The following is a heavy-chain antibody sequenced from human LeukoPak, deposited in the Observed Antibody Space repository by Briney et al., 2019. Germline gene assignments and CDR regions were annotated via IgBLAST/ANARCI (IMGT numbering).Heavy chain of an antibody. CDR2: ICSSSSYI. Sequence: PGGSLRLSCAASGFTFSSYSMNWVRQAPGKGLEWVSSICSSSSYIYYADSVKGRFTISRDNAKNSLYLQMNSLRAEDTAVYYCARDSAVAGTYWGQGTLVTVSS. CDR1: GFTFSSYS. CDR3: ARDSAVAGTY. D-gene: IGHD6-19*01. V-gene: IGHV3-21*01. J-gene: IGHJ4*02.